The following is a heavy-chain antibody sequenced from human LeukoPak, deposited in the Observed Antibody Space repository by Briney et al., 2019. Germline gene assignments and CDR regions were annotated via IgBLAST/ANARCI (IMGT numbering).Heavy chain of an antibody. CDR1: GGSISSGGYS. CDR3: ARDNYGSGYFDL. Sequence: PSQTLSLTCAVSGGSISSGGYSWSWIRQPPGKGLEWIGYIYHSGSTYYNPSLKSRVTISVDRSKNQFSLKLSSVTAADTAVYYCARDNYGSGYFDLWGRGTLVTVSS. CDR2: IYHSGST. D-gene: IGHD4-17*01. J-gene: IGHJ2*01. V-gene: IGHV4-30-2*01.